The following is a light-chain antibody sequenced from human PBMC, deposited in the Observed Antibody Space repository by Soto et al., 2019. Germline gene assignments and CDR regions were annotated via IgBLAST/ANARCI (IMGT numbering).Light chain of an antibody. CDR3: NSYTNSSAVV. Sequence: QSALTQPASVSGSPRQSITISCAGTRDDIGAYDYVSWYQQHPGNAPKLLVYEVTNRPSGVSDRFSGSKSGNTASLTISGLQAEDEADYYCNSYTNSSAVVSGGGTKVTV. CDR2: EVT. V-gene: IGLV2-14*01. CDR1: RDDIGAYDY. J-gene: IGLJ2*01.